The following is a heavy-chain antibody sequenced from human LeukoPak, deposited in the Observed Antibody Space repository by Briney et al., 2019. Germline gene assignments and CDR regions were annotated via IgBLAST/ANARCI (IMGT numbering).Heavy chain of an antibody. CDR2: INPNSGGT. CDR3: ARDPYCSGGSCYSPYFDY. V-gene: IGHV1-2*02. Sequence: ASVKVSCKASGYTFTGYYMHWVRQAPGQGLEWMGWINPNSGGTNYAQKFQGRVTMTRDTSISTAYMELSRLRSDDTAVYYCARDPYCSGGSCYSPYFDYWGQGTLVTVSS. D-gene: IGHD2-15*01. CDR1: GYTFTGYY. J-gene: IGHJ4*02.